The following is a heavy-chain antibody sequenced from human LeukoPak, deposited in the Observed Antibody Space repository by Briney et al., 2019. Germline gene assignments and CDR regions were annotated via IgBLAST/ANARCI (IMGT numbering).Heavy chain of an antibody. J-gene: IGHJ4*02. D-gene: IGHD6-19*01. CDR3: GRAFGDSRGLPLYY. CDR1: GYTFTRYY. V-gene: IGHV1-2*02. Sequence: ASVKVSCTASGYTFTRYYMHWVRQAPGQGLEWMGWINPNSGGTNYAQKFQGRVTITRDTSISTAYMELSRLRSADTAVSYCGRAFGDSRGLPLYYWGQGTLVTVPS. CDR2: INPNSGGT.